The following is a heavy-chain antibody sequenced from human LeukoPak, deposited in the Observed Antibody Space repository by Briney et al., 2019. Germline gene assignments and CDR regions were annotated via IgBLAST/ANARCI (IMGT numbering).Heavy chain of an antibody. D-gene: IGHD3-22*01. CDR3: TTDLYYYDSRILKNPPDY. Sequence: KTGGSLRLSCAASGFTFSNAWMSWVRQAPGKGLEWVGRIKSKTDGGTTDYAAPVKGRFTISRDDSKNTLYLQMNSLKTEDTAVYYCTTDLYYYDSRILKNPPDYWGQGTLVTVSS. CDR1: GFTFSNAW. J-gene: IGHJ4*02. V-gene: IGHV3-15*01. CDR2: IKSKTDGGTT.